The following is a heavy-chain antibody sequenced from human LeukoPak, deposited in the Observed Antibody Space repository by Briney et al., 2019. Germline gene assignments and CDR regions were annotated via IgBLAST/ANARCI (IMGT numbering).Heavy chain of an antibody. CDR2: IYYSGST. V-gene: IGHV4-39*07. D-gene: IGHD5-24*01. J-gene: IGHJ6*02. CDR3: ARDIPGRDGYNWYYYGMDV. Sequence: SETLSLTCTVSGGSISSGGYYWGWIRQPPGKGLEWIGSIYYSGSTYYNPSLKSRVTMSVDTSKNQFSLKLSSVTAADTAVYYCARDIPGRDGYNWYYYGMDVWGQGTTVTVSS. CDR1: GGSISSGGYY.